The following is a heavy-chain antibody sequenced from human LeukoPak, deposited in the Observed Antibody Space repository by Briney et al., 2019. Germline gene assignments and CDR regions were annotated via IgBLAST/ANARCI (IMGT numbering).Heavy chain of an antibody. CDR2: IDPKTGDI. Sequence: TSVKVSCKASGYTFTGYYMHWVRQAPGQGLEWMGWIDPKTGDINYAQKFQGRVTMTEDTSTDTAYMELSSLRSGDTAVYYCATPSSSSVDYYYYMDVWGKGTTVTVSS. D-gene: IGHD6-13*01. V-gene: IGHV1-2*02. CDR1: GYTFTGYY. CDR3: ATPSSSSVDYYYYMDV. J-gene: IGHJ6*03.